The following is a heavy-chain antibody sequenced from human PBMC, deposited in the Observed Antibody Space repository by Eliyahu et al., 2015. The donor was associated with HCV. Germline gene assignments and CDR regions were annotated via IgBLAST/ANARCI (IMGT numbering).Heavy chain of an antibody. CDR1: GGSISSSSYY. J-gene: IGHJ5*02. D-gene: IGHD3-10*01. Sequence: QLQLQESGPGLVKPSETLSLTCTVXGGSISSSSYYWGWIRQPPGKGLEWIGSIYYSGSTYYNPSLKSRVTISVDTSKNQFSLKLSSVTAADTAVYYCARCTGSLLWFGFGWFDPWGQGTLVTVSS. V-gene: IGHV4-39*01. CDR3: ARCTGSLLWFGFGWFDP. CDR2: IYYSGST.